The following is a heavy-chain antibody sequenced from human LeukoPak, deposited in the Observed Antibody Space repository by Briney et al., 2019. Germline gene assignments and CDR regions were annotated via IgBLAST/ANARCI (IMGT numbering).Heavy chain of an antibody. CDR1: GFTFSGYA. CDR2: ISYDGSNK. V-gene: IGHV3-30-3*01. D-gene: IGHD4-23*01. J-gene: IGHJ6*02. Sequence: GRSLRLSCAASGFTFSGYAMHWVRQAPGKGLEWVAVISYDGSNKYYADSVKGRFTISRDNSKNTLYLQMSSLRGEDTAVYYCARSASGGNFLDLVVYYYGMDGWGQGTTVTVSS. CDR3: ARSASGGNFLDLVVYYYGMDG.